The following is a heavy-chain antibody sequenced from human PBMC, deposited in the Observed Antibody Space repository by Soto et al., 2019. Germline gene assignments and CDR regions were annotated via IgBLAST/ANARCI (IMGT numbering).Heavy chain of an antibody. CDR2: IYPGDSDT. CDR3: ARRETRYCSGGSCFDDAFDI. V-gene: IGHV5-51*01. D-gene: IGHD2-15*01. CDR1: GYSFTSYW. Sequence: GESQKISCKGSGYSFTSYWIGWVRQMPGKGLEWMGIIYPGDSDTRYSPSFQGQVTISADKSISTAYLQWSSLKASDTAMYYCARRETRYCSGGSCFDDAFDIWGQGTMVTVSS. J-gene: IGHJ3*02.